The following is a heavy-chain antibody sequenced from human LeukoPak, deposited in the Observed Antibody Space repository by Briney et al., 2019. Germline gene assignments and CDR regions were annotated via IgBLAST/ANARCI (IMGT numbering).Heavy chain of an antibody. J-gene: IGHJ4*02. D-gene: IGHD6-19*01. CDR3: ARLREVAVAGFDY. CDR1: GFTFSSYW. Sequence: GESLNISCKGSGFTFSSYWIGWVRQMPGKGLEWMGIIYPGDSDTRYSPSFQGQVTISADKSISTAYPQWSSLKASDTAMYYCARLREVAVAGFDYWGQGTLVTVSS. CDR2: IYPGDSDT. V-gene: IGHV5-51*01.